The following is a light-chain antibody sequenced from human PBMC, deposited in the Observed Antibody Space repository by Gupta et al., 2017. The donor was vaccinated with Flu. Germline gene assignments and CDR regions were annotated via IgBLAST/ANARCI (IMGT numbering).Light chain of an antibody. CDR1: QSVSSY. V-gene: IGKV3-11*01. J-gene: IGKJ5*01. Sequence: EIVLTQSPATLSLSPGERATLSCRASQSVSSYLAWYQQKPGQAPRLLISDASSRATDIPARFSGSGSGTDFTLTISSRQPEDFAVYYCQQRSNWPITFGQGTRLDIK. CDR2: DAS. CDR3: QQRSNWPIT.